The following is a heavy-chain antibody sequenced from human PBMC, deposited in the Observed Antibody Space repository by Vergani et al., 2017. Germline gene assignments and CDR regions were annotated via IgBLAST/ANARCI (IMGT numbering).Heavy chain of an antibody. CDR3: ARVGMLGTMVRGVNVVGAFDI. J-gene: IGHJ3*02. D-gene: IGHD3-10*01. CDR2: IYYSGST. Sequence: QVQLQESGPGLVKPSQTLSLTCTVSGGSISSGGYYWSWIRQHPGKGLEWIGYIYYSGSTYYNPSLKSRVTISVDTSKNQFCLKLSSVTSADTAVYYCARVGMLGTMVRGVNVVGAFDIWGQGTMVTVSS. V-gene: IGHV4-31*03. CDR1: GGSISSGGYY.